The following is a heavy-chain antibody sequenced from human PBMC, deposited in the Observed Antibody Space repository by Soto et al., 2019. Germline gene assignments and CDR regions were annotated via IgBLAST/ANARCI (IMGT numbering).Heavy chain of an antibody. D-gene: IGHD3-22*01. CDR1: GCTFSNHW. Sequence: GRSLRLPWAAVGCTFSNHWMSRISQAQGKGLEWVANIKQDGSEKYYVDSVKGRFTISRDNAKNSLYLQMNSLRAEDTAVYYCARDWYYYDSSGSSYGMDVWGQGTTVTVSS. V-gene: IGHV3-7*05. CDR3: ARDWYYYDSSGSSYGMDV. J-gene: IGHJ6*02. CDR2: IKQDGSEK.